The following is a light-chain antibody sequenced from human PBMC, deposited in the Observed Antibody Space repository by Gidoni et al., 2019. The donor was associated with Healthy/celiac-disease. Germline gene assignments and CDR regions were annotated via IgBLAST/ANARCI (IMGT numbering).Light chain of an antibody. V-gene: IGKV3-20*01. CDR1: QSVSSSY. CDR3: QQYGSSPDT. Sequence: IGLTQSPGTMSLSQGESATLSCRASQSVSSSYLAWYQQKHGQAPRLIIYCASSRATGIPDRFSGRGSCTDFTLTISRLEPEDVAVYYCQQYGSSPDTFGQGTKLEIK. CDR2: CAS. J-gene: IGKJ2*01.